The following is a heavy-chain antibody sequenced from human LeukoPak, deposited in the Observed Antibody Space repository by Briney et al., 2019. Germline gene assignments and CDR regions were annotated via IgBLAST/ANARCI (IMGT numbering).Heavy chain of an antibody. D-gene: IGHD6-13*01. CDR3: ARDRQQQRGSWYFDY. V-gene: IGHV3-30-3*01. J-gene: IGHJ4*02. CDR2: ISYDGSNK. CDR1: GFTFSSYA. Sequence: GGSLRLSCAASGFTFSSYAMHWVRQAPGKGLEWVAVISYDGSNKYYADSVKGRFTISRDNSKNTLYLQMNSLRAEDTAVYYCARDRQQQRGSWYFDYWGQGTLVTVSS.